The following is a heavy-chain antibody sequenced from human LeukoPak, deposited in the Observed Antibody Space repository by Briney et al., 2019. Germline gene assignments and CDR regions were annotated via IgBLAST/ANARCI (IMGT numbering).Heavy chain of an antibody. CDR3: ARDYTYYYYSSGYRNAFDI. CDR2: ISSSSSTI. D-gene: IGHD3-22*01. V-gene: IGHV3-48*02. Sequence: GGSLRLSCAASGFTFSSYSMEWVRQAPGKGLEWVSHISSSSSTIFYADSVKGRFTISRDNAKNSLYLQMNSLRDEDTAVYYCARDYTYYYYSSGYRNAFDIWGQGTMVTVSS. J-gene: IGHJ3*02. CDR1: GFTFSSYS.